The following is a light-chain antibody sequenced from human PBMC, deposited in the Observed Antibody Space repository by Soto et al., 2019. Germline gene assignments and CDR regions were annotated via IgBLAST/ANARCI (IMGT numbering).Light chain of an antibody. CDR1: QSFSNY. CDR2: SAT. J-gene: IGKJ1*01. V-gene: IGKV1-39*01. CDR3: QQTYTIPWT. Sequence: DIQMTQSPSSVSASVGDRVTITCRTSQSFSNYLAWYQHRPGKAPKLLIYSATVLQSGVPSRFSGSGSGTDFTLTISRLQPEDSATYYCQQTYTIPWTFGQGTKVDI.